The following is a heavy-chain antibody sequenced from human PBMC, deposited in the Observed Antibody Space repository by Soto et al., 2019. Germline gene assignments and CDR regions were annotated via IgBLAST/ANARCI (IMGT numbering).Heavy chain of an antibody. V-gene: IGHV3-30*18. CDR1: GFTFSSYG. D-gene: IGHD1-26*01. J-gene: IGHJ4*02. Sequence: QSGGSLRLSCAASGFTFSSYGMHWVRQAPGKGLEWVAVISYDGSNKYYADSVKGRFTISRDNSKNTLYLQMNSLRAEDTAVYYCAKDLWGSYPGNYFDYWGQGTLVTVSS. CDR3: AKDLWGSYPGNYFDY. CDR2: ISYDGSNK.